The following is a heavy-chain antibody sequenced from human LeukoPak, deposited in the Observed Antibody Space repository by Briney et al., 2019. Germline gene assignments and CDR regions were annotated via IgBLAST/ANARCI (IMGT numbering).Heavy chain of an antibody. D-gene: IGHD6-6*01. CDR2: ISAYNGNT. CDR3: ARDRGIAARFLYLDY. V-gene: IGHV1-18*01. J-gene: IGHJ4*02. CDR1: GYTFTSYG. Sequence: EASVKVSCKASGYTFTSYGISWVRQAPGQGLEWMGWISAYNGNTNYAQKLQGRVTMTTDTSTSTAYMELRSLRSDDTAVYYCARDRGIAARFLYLDYWGQGTLVTVSS.